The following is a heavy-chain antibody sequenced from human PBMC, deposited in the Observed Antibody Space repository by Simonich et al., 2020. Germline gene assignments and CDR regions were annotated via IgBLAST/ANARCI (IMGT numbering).Heavy chain of an antibody. CDR2: IYHSGST. J-gene: IGHJ4*02. D-gene: IGHD6-13*01. Sequence: QVQLQQWGAGLLKPSETLSLTCAVYGGSFSGYYWSWIRQPPGKGLEWIGSIYHSGSTYYNPSLKSRVTISVDTSKSQFSLKLSSVTAADTAVYYCASATRIAAAGYFDYWGQGTLVTVSS. CDR1: GGSFSGYY. V-gene: IGHV4-34*01. CDR3: ASATRIAAAGYFDY.